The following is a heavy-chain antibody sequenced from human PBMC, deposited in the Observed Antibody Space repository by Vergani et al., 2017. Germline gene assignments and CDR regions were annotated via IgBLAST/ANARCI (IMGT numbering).Heavy chain of an antibody. Sequence: DVQLLESGGGLVQPGGSLRLSCAASGFTFSSYAMRWVRQAPGKGLEWVSAIGNGGDSAFYRDSVKGRFTISRDNSKNTLYLQVNSLRAEDTAVYFCARTFGSTGSGGFDIWGQGTMVTVSS. CDR3: ARTFGSTGSGGFDI. D-gene: IGHD1-26*01. CDR2: IGNGGDSA. J-gene: IGHJ3*02. CDR1: GFTFSSYA. V-gene: IGHV3-23*01.